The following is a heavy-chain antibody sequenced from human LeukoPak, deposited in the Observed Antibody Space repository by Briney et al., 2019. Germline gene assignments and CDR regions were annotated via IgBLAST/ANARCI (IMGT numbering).Heavy chain of an antibody. Sequence: SETLSLTCTVSGGSISSSSYYWGRIRQPPGKGLEWIGSIYYSGSTYYNPSLKSRVTISVDTSKNQFSLNLSSVTATDTAVYYCVRSWDSSGWYVYYYMDVWGKGTTVTVSS. CDR3: VRSWDSSGWYVYYYMDV. V-gene: IGHV4-39*01. CDR1: GGSISSSSYY. D-gene: IGHD6-19*01. J-gene: IGHJ6*03. CDR2: IYYSGST.